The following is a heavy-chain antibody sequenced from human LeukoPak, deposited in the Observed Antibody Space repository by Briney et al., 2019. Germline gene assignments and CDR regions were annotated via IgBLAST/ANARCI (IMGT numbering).Heavy chain of an antibody. Sequence: AGGSLRLSCAASGFTFDDYGMSWVRQAPGKGLEWVSGINWNGGSTGYADSVKGRFTISRDNAKNSLYLQMNSLRAEDTALYHCARVGYCSSTSCYMEFDYWGQGTLVTVSS. D-gene: IGHD2-2*02. V-gene: IGHV3-20*01. CDR1: GFTFDDYG. CDR2: INWNGGST. J-gene: IGHJ4*02. CDR3: ARVGYCSSTSCYMEFDY.